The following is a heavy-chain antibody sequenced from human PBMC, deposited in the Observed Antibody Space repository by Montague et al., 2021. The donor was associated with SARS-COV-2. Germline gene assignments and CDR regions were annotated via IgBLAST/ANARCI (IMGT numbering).Heavy chain of an antibody. D-gene: IGHD3-10*01. CDR1: GFTFSIYS. CDR2: ISSSSSYI. CDR3: ARGIRITMVRGVTIDY. V-gene: IGHV3-21*01. Sequence: SLRLSCAASGFTFSIYSMNWVRQAPGKGLEWVSSISSSSSYIYYADSVKGRFTISRDNAKNSLYLQMNSLRAEDTAVYYCARGIRITMVRGVTIDYWGQGTLVTVSS. J-gene: IGHJ4*02.